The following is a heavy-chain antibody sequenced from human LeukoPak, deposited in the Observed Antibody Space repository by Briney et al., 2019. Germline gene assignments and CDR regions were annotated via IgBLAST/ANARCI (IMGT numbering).Heavy chain of an antibody. CDR3: AKDATPALGTVYMDV. CDR1: GFTFSTYT. D-gene: IGHD6-13*01. CDR2: ISSRSSYI. Sequence: GGSLRLSCAASGFTFSTYTMNWVRQAPGKGLEWVSSISSRSSYIYYADSVKGRFTISRDNAKNSLYLQMNSLRAEDTAVYYCAKDATPALGTVYMDVWGKGTTVTISS. V-gene: IGHV3-21*01. J-gene: IGHJ6*03.